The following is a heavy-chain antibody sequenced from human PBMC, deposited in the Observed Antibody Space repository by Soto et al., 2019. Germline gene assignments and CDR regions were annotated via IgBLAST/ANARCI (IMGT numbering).Heavy chain of an antibody. J-gene: IGHJ4*02. CDR1: GFVFSNYG. D-gene: IGHD3-16*01. Sequence: QVQVVESGGGVVQPGRSLRLSCAASGFVFSNYGMHWVRQAPGKGLEWVAVISNDGNDEYYIDSVKGRFTISRDNSKNTLYLQMNTLITEDTAFYYCAKDIHIGRNRLGADYWGQGSLVTVSS. CDR3: AKDIHIGRNRLGADY. V-gene: IGHV3-30*18. CDR2: ISNDGNDE.